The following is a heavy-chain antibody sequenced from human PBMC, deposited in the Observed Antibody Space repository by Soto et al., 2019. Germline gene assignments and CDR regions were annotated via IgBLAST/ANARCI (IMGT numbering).Heavy chain of an antibody. CDR3: ARDPVYTVPIGFDF. CDR2: IDTSGTTI. Sequence: ESGGGLVQPGGSLRLSCAASGFTFSTYTMDWVRQPPGKGLEWVAYIDTSGTTIYYADSVKGRFTISRDNAKNSLYLQMTSLRAEDTAVYYCARDPVYTVPIGFDFWGQGILVTVSA. CDR1: GFTFSTYT. D-gene: IGHD2-8*01. V-gene: IGHV3-48*01. J-gene: IGHJ4*02.